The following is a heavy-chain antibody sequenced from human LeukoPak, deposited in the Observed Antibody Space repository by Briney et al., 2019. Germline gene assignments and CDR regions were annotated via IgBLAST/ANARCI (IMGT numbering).Heavy chain of an antibody. CDR3: ARSYYYDSSGYYSY. V-gene: IGHV3-23*01. Sequence: GGSLRLSCAASGFTFSSYAMSWVRQAPGKGLEWVSAISGSGGSTYYADSVKGRFTISRDNAKNTLYLQMNSLRAEDTAVYYCARSYYYDSSGYYSYWGQGTLVTVSS. J-gene: IGHJ4*02. D-gene: IGHD3-22*01. CDR2: ISGSGGST. CDR1: GFTFSSYA.